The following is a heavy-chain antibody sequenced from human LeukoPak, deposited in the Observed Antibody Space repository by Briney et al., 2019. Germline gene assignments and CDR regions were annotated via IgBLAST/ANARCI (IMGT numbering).Heavy chain of an antibody. V-gene: IGHV3-9*03. CDR3: AKSPGYSGYDGADY. Sequence: GGSLRLSCAASGFTFDDYAMHWVRQAPGKGLEWVSGISWNSGSTGYADSVKGRFTISRDNAKNSLYLQMNSLRAEDMALYYCAKSPGYSGYDGADYWGQGTLVTVSS. CDR1: GFTFDDYA. J-gene: IGHJ4*02. CDR2: ISWNSGST. D-gene: IGHD5-12*01.